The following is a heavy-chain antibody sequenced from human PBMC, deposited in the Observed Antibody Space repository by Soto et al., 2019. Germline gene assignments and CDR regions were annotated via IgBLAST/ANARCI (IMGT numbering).Heavy chain of an antibody. CDR3: ARGGMWRSFEF. Sequence: QVTLKESGLTLVTPTQTLTLTCTFSGFSLSTSGVGVGWIRQPQGKALEWLAFIYGDDDKRYSPTLASRLTISQDTSKNQVVLTMTKMDPVDTGTYFCARGGMWRSFEFWGQGARVTVSS. CDR2: IYGDDDK. V-gene: IGHV2-5*02. CDR1: GFSLSTSGVG. D-gene: IGHD2-21*01. J-gene: IGHJ4*02.